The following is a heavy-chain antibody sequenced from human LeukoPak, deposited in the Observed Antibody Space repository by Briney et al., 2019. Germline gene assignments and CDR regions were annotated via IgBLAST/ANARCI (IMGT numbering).Heavy chain of an antibody. CDR3: ARDTSYSSGWYGGAY. CDR2: IIPIFGTA. Sequence: SVKVSCKASGGTFSSYAISWVRQAPGQGLEWMGGIIPIFGTANYAQKFQGRVTITADESTSTAYMELSSLRSEDTAVYYCARDTSYSSGWYGGAYSGQGTLVTVSS. CDR1: GGTFSSYA. J-gene: IGHJ4*02. V-gene: IGHV1-69*13. D-gene: IGHD6-19*01.